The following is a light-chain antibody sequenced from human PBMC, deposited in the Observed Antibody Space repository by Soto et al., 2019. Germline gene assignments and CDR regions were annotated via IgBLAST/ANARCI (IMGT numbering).Light chain of an antibody. V-gene: IGKV1-5*01. Sequence: DIQMTQSPSTLSASVGDRVTITCRASQSISSWLAWYQQKPGKAPKLLIYDASSLESGVPSRFSGSGSGTDFTLTISSVRPDDFATYYCQQYNSYSFFGQGTKLEIK. CDR3: QQYNSYSF. CDR2: DAS. J-gene: IGKJ2*01. CDR1: QSISSW.